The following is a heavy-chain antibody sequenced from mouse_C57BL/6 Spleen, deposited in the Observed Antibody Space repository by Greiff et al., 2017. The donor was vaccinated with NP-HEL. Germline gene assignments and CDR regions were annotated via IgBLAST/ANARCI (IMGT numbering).Heavy chain of an antibody. Sequence: EVQLQQSGAELVRPGASVKLSCTASGFNIKDDYMHWVKQRPEQGLEWIGWIDPENGDTEYASKVQGKATITADTSSNTAYLQLSSLTSEDTAVYYCTTLLRSFYWGQGTTLTVSS. CDR3: TTLLRSFY. D-gene: IGHD1-1*01. CDR1: GFNIKDDY. CDR2: IDPENGDT. V-gene: IGHV14-4*01. J-gene: IGHJ2*01.